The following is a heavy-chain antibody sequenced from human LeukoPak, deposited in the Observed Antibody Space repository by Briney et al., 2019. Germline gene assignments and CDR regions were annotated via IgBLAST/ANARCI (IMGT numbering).Heavy chain of an antibody. Sequence: SETLSLTCTVSGGSISSSSYYWGWIRQPPGKGLEWIGSIYYSGSTYYNPFLKSRVTISVDTSKNQFSLKLSSVTAADTAVYYCAGGRGSYMDYWGQGTLVTVS. J-gene: IGHJ4*02. CDR2: IYYSGST. CDR3: AGGRGSYMDY. D-gene: IGHD1-26*01. V-gene: IGHV4-39*01. CDR1: GGSISSSSYY.